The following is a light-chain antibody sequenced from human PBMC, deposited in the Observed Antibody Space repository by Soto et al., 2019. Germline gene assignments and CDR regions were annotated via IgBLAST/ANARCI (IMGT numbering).Light chain of an antibody. CDR2: DVS. J-gene: IGLJ1*01. CDR3: SSYTTSNTRQIV. Sequence: QSALTQPGSVSGSPGQPITISCTGTSSDVVGYNYVSWYQHHPGKASKLLIYDVSNRPSGVSNRFSGSKSDNTASLTISGLQPEDEADYYCSSYTTSNTRQIVFGTGTKLTVL. CDR1: SSDVVGYNY. V-gene: IGLV2-14*03.